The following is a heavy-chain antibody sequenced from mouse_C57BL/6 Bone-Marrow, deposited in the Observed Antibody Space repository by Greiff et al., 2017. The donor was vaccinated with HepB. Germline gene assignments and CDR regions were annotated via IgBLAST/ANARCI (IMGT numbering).Heavy chain of an antibody. CDR2: IYPRSGNT. V-gene: IGHV1-81*01. Sequence: VQLQQSGAELARPGASVKLSCKASGYTFTSYGISWVKQRTGQGLEWIGEIYPRSGNTDYNEKFKGKATLTADKSSSTAYIGLRSLTSAASAVYCCARSLPFCFYAIDYWGQGTSVTVSS. D-gene: IGHD6-1*01. CDR3: ARSLPFCFYAIDY. CDR1: GYTFTSYG. J-gene: IGHJ4*01.